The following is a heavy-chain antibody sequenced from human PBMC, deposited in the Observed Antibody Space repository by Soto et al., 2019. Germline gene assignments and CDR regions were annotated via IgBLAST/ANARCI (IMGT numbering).Heavy chain of an antibody. J-gene: IGHJ6*02. V-gene: IGHV3-30-3*01. CDR2: ISYDGSNK. Sequence: GGSLRLSCAASGFTFSSYAMHWVRQAPGKGLEWVAVISYDGSNKYYADSVKGRFTISRDNSKNTLYLQMNSLRAEDTAVYYCARPRGDYAKYYYYGMDVWGQGTTVTVSS. CDR3: ARPRGDYAKYYYYGMDV. CDR1: GFTFSSYA. D-gene: IGHD4-17*01.